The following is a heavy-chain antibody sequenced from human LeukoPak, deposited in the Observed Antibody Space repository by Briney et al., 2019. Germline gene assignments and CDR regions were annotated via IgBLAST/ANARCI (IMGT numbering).Heavy chain of an antibody. Sequence: ASVKVSCKASGYTFTGYYMHWVRQAPGQGLEWMGWSNPNSGGTNYAQKFQGRVTMTRDTSISTAYMELSRLRSDDTAVYYCARVGYCRGGSCYGWFDPWGQGTLVTVSS. J-gene: IGHJ5*02. V-gene: IGHV1-2*02. CDR2: SNPNSGGT. CDR3: ARVGYCRGGSCYGWFDP. CDR1: GYTFTGYY. D-gene: IGHD2-15*01.